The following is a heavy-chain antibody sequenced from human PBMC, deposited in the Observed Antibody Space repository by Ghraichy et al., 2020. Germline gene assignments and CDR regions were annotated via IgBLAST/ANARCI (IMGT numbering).Heavy chain of an antibody. J-gene: IGHJ3*02. Sequence: SQTLSLTCAVYGGSFSGYYRSWIRQPPGKGLEWIGEINHSGSTNYNPSLKSRVTISVDTSKNQFSLKLSSVTAADTAVYYCARGAVVTPENAFDIWGQGTMVTVSS. CDR2: INHSGST. CDR1: GGSFSGYY. D-gene: IGHD2-21*02. V-gene: IGHV4-34*01. CDR3: ARGAVVTPENAFDI.